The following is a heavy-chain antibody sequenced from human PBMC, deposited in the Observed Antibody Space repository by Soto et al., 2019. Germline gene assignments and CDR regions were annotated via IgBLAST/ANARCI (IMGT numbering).Heavy chain of an antibody. CDR1: GFTFSIYA. Sequence: GGSLRLSCAASGFTFSIYAMSWVRQAPGKGLDWVSTISGSGASADYADSVKGRFTISRDNSKNTLSLQMDGLRAEDTGVYYCAKDLWNQYYFDSWGQGTLVTVSS. J-gene: IGHJ4*02. D-gene: IGHD1-1*01. CDR3: AKDLWNQYYFDS. V-gene: IGHV3-23*01. CDR2: ISGSGASA.